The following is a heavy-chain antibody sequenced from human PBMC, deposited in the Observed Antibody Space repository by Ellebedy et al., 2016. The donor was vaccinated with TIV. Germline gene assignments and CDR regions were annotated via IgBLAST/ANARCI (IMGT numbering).Heavy chain of an antibody. CDR1: GFTFDDYA. Sequence: SLKISCEASGFTFDDYARHWVRQAPGKGLEWVSGISWNSGVIEYADSVKGRFTISRDNSKNSVFLQMNSLRVEDMALYYCAKAVERGALDIWGQGTVATVSP. V-gene: IGHV3-9*03. CDR3: AKAVERGALDI. CDR2: ISWNSGVI. J-gene: IGHJ3*02. D-gene: IGHD1-26*01.